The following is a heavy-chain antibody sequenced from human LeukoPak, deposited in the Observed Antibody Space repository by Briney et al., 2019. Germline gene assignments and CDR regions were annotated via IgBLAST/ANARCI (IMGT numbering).Heavy chain of an antibody. CDR3: AKRSSSGYSNYFDY. V-gene: IGHV3-23*01. J-gene: IGHJ4*02. Sequence: GGSLRLSCAASEFTFSSSAMSWVRQAPGKGLEWVSAISGSGATTYYADSVKDRFTISRDNSKNMLYLQMNSLRAEDTALYYCAKRSSSGYSNYFDYWGQGTLVTVSS. CDR2: ISGSGATT. D-gene: IGHD3-22*01. CDR1: EFTFSSSA.